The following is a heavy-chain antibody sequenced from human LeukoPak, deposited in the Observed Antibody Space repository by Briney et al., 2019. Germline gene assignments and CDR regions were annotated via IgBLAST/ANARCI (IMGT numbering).Heavy chain of an antibody. CDR2: TYYRSTWYN. CDR1: GDSVSSNSVT. J-gene: IGHJ5*02. Sequence: SQTLSLTCAISGDSVSSNSVTWNWIRQSPSGGLEWLGRTYYRSTWYNDYAVSVRGRITVNPDTSKNQFSLHLNSVTPEDTAVYYCARRLTQYDCFDPWGQGILVTVSS. D-gene: IGHD2-2*01. V-gene: IGHV6-1*01. CDR3: ARRLTQYDCFDP.